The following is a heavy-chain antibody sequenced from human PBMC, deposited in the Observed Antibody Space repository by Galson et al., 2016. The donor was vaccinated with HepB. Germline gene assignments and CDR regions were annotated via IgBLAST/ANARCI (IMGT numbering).Heavy chain of an antibody. CDR2: INPYNGNI. Sequence: SVKVSCKASGYTFTSYYMHWVRQAPGQGLEWMGWINPYNGNIKYAQKVQGRVTMTRNTSISTAYMELSSLRSEDTAVYYCTRDLSSGTPGPWGQGTLVTVS. V-gene: IGHV1-8*02. J-gene: IGHJ5*02. CDR3: TRDLSSGTPGP. CDR1: GYTFTSYY. D-gene: IGHD1-7*01.